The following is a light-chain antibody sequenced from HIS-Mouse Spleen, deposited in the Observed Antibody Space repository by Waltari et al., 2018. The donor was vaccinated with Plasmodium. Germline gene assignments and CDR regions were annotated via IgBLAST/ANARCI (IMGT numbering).Light chain of an antibody. CDR3: QQYNNWSFT. J-gene: IGKJ3*01. V-gene: IGKV3-15*01. Sequence: EIVMTQSPATLSVSPGERATLPCRASQIVSSHLAWDQQKPGQAPRLLIYGASTRATGIPARFSGSGSGTEFTLTISSLQSEDFAVYYCQQYNNWSFTFGPGTKVDIK. CDR2: GAS. CDR1: QIVSSH.